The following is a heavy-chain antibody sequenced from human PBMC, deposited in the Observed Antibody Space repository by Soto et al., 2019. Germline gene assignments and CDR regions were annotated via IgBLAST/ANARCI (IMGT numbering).Heavy chain of an antibody. CDR2: VIPTQRTT. J-gene: IGHJ6*02. D-gene: IGHD5-12*01. V-gene: IGHV1-69*01. CDR3: VIDRLIVAVSVGRMDV. CDR1: GDTFIGYS. Sequence: QVQLVQSGAEVKKPGSSVRVSCKASGDTFIGYSIRWVRQAPGQGLEWMGWVIPTQRTTKYAQNFQGRVTMTVDQSASTTYMELSSLRPEDTALYYCVIDRLIVAVSVGRMDVWGQGTTVTVSS.